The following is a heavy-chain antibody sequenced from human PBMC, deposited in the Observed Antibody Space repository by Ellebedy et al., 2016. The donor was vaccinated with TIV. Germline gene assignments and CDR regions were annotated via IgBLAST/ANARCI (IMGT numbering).Heavy chain of an antibody. D-gene: IGHD5-12*01. CDR2: MWHGGISK. CDR3: ARGEYSGYAPPAY. J-gene: IGHJ4*02. V-gene: IGHV3-33*01. CDR1: GFTFSSYA. Sequence: GESLKISCATSGFTFSSYAMHWVRQAPGKGLEWVAVMWHGGISKDYADSVKGRFAISGDNSKNTLYLQMNNLRVEDTAGYYCARGEYSGYAPPAYWGQGTLVIVSS.